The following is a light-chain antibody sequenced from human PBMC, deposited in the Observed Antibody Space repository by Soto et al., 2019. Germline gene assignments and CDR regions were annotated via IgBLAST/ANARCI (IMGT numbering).Light chain of an antibody. Sequence: EIVLTQSPGTLYLSPGERATLSCRASQSVSSNYLAWYQQKRGQAPRLLIYAASARATGIPDRFSGSGSGTDFTLTISRLEPEDFAVYFCQQRSTWPLTFGGGTKVEIK. CDR3: QQRSTWPLT. V-gene: IGKV3D-20*02. J-gene: IGKJ4*01. CDR2: AAS. CDR1: QSVSSNY.